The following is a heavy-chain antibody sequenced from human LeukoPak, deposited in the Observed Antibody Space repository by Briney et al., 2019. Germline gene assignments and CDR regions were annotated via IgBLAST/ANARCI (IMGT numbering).Heavy chain of an antibody. CDR3: VRVEYTSGWYYFDY. CDR2: TRNKARSYTT. D-gene: IGHD6-19*01. V-gene: IGHV3-72*01. J-gene: IGHJ4*02. Sequence: GSLRLSCAASGFTFSDHYMDWVRQAPGKGLEWVGRTRNKARSYTTEYAASVKGRFTISRDDSKNSLYLQTNSLKTEDTAVYYCVRVEYTSGWYYFDYWGQGTLVTVSS. CDR1: GFTFSDHY.